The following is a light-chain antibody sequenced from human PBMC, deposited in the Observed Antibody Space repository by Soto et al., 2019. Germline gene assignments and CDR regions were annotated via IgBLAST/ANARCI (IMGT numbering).Light chain of an antibody. Sequence: QSVLTQPPSASGTPGRRVSISCSGSSSNIGSHPVNWYQQLPGTAPKLLLYGDNQRPSGVPDRFSGSKSGTSASLAISGLQSEDEDHYYCASWDNSLNGIYVFGNGTKVTV. CDR3: ASWDNSLNGIYV. J-gene: IGLJ1*01. CDR2: GDN. V-gene: IGLV1-44*01. CDR1: SSNIGSHP.